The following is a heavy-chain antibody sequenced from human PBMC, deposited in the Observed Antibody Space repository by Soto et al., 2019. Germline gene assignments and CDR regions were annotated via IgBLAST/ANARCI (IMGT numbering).Heavy chain of an antibody. J-gene: IGHJ5*02. Sequence: QVQLQESGPGLVKPSQTLSLTCTVSGGSITIGGYYWIWIRQHPGKGLEWVGYIYYSGFTYYNPSLKSRVTISVDTSKNQFSLKLSSVTAADTAVYYCARSVFPWGQGTLVTVSS. CDR2: IYYSGFT. CDR3: ARSVFP. CDR1: GGSITIGGYY. V-gene: IGHV4-31*03.